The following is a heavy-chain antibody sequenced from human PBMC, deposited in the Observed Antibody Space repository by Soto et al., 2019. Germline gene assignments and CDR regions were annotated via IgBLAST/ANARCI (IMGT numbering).Heavy chain of an antibody. CDR1: GYTFTNYF. D-gene: IGHD1-26*01. Sequence: ASVQVSCKTSGYTFTNYFIHWVRQAPGQCFEFMGIIIPIADSTNYAQKFQGRVTVTRDTSTCTVYMELIRLRSEDTAVYYCVREYGGSRVFDYWGQGTPVTVSS. V-gene: IGHV1-46*01. CDR3: VREYGGSRVFDY. CDR2: IIPIADST. J-gene: IGHJ4*02.